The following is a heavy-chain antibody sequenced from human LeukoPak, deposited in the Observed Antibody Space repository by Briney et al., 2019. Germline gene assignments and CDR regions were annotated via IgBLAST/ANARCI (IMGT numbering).Heavy chain of an antibody. CDR3: ARTADSSSWPVHFDY. V-gene: IGHV3-21*01. CDR2: ISSSSSYI. D-gene: IGHD6-13*01. Sequence: PGGSLRLSCAASGFTFSSYSMNWVRQAPGKGLEWVSSISSSSSYIYYAGSVKGRFTISRDNAKNSLYLQMNSLRAEDTAVYYCARTADSSSWPVHFDYRGQGTLVTVSS. J-gene: IGHJ4*02. CDR1: GFTFSSYS.